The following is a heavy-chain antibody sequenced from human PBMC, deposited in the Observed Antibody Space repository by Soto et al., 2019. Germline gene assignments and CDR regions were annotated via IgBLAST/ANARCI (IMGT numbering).Heavy chain of an antibody. D-gene: IGHD6-13*01. J-gene: IGHJ6*02. CDR2: ISYSGST. CDR3: AREGVSSSWYYYYGMDV. V-gene: IGHV4-4*02. CDR1: GGSISSSNW. Sequence: PSETLSLTCAVSGGSISSSNWWSWVRQPPGKGLEWIGYISYSGSTNYNSSLKSRVTISVDTSKNQFSLKLSSVTAADTAVYYCAREGVSSSWYYYYGMDVWGQGTTVTVSS.